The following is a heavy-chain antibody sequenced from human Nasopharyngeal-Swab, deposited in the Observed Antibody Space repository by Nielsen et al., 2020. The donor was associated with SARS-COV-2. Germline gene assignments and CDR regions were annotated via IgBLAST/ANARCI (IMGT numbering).Heavy chain of an antibody. J-gene: IGHJ6*02. CDR1: GYSFTSYW. CDR3: VRAYSSSSQYYYYYYGMDV. CDR2: IYPGDSDT. Sequence: GESLKISCKGSGYSFTSYWIGWVRQMPGKGLEWMGIIYPGDSDTRYSPSFQGQVTISADKSISTAYLQWSSLKASDTAMYYCVRAYSSSSQYYYYYYGMDVWGQGTTVTVSS. D-gene: IGHD6-6*01. V-gene: IGHV5-51*01.